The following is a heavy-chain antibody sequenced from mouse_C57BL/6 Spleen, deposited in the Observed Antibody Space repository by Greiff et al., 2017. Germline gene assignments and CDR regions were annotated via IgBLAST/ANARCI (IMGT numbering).Heavy chain of an antibody. CDR3: ARDYSPCAMDY. CDR1: GYTFTSYW. D-gene: IGHD2-13*01. V-gene: IGHV1-55*01. J-gene: IGHJ4*01. Sequence: VQLQQPGAELVKPGASVKMSCKASGYTFTSYWIPWVKQRPGQGLEWIGDIYPGSGSTNYNEKFKSKATLTADTSSSTAYLQRSSLTSEDAAVYYCARDYSPCAMDYWGQGTSVTVSS. CDR2: IYPGSGST.